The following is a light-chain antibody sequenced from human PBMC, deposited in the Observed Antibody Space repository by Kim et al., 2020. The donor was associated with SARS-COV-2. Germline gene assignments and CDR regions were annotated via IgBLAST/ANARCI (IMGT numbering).Light chain of an antibody. J-gene: IGLJ1*01. V-gene: IGLV1-40*01. CDR2: GNS. CDR3: QSYDSSLSGV. Sequence: QGVTISCTGSSSNIGAGYDVHWYQQLPGTAPKLLIYGNSNRPSGVPDRFSGSKSGTSASLAITGLQAEDEADYYCQSYDSSLSGVFGTGTKVTVL. CDR1: SSNIGAGYD.